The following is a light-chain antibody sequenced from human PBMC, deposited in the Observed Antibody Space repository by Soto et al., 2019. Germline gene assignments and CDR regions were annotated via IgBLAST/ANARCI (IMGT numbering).Light chain of an antibody. CDR1: SSNIGAGYD. J-gene: IGLJ2*01. CDR2: GNT. CDR3: LSFDSSLSVV. Sequence: QSVLTQSPSVSGAPGQRVTISCTGSSSNIGAGYDVHWYQQLPGRAPKLLIYGNTNRPSGVPDRLSGSKSGTSASLAITGLQAEDEDDYYCLSFDSSLSVVFGGGTKLTVL. V-gene: IGLV1-40*01.